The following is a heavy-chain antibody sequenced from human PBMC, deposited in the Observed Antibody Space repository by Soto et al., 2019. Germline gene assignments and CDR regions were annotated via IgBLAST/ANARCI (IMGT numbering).Heavy chain of an antibody. Sequence: VQLVESGGGLVQPGGSLRLSCAASGFTFSSYEMNWVRQAPGKGLEWVSYISSSGSIIYYADSVKGRFTISRDNAKNSLYLQMNNLRAEDTAVYYCARDEAVAGNLDYWGQGTLVTVSS. CDR1: GFTFSSYE. CDR3: ARDEAVAGNLDY. V-gene: IGHV3-48*03. J-gene: IGHJ4*02. CDR2: ISSSGSII. D-gene: IGHD6-19*01.